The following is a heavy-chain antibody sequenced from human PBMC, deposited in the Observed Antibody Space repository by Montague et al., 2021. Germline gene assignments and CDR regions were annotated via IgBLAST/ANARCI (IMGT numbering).Heavy chain of an antibody. V-gene: IGHV3-30*04. CDR3: AKDSVSSWAAPYYYYMDV. J-gene: IGHJ6*03. D-gene: IGHD6-13*01. Sequence: SLRLSCAASGFTFSSYGMHWVRQAPGKGLEWVTLISYDGSNKDYADSVKGRFTISRDNSKNTLDLQMNSLRAEDTAVYYCAKDSVSSWAAPYYYYMDVWGKGTTVTVSS. CDR2: ISYDGSNK. CDR1: GFTFSSYG.